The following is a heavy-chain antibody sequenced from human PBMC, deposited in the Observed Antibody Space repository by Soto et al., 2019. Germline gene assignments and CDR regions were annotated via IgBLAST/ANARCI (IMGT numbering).Heavy chain of an antibody. CDR2: IKSKTDGGTT. CDR3: AREVGCSGGTCSLPSGADY. V-gene: IGHV3-15*01. CDR1: GFTFSNAW. D-gene: IGHD2-15*01. J-gene: IGHJ4*02. Sequence: GGSLRLSCAASGFTFSNAWMSWVRQAPGKGLEWVGRIKSKTDGGTTDYAAAVEGRFTISREDSKNTVYLQMDSLKTEDTAVYFCAREVGCSGGTCSLPSGADYWGQGTLVTVSS.